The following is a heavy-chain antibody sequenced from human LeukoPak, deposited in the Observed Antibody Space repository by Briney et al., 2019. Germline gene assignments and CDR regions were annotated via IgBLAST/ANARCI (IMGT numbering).Heavy chain of an antibody. CDR1: GYTFTGYY. D-gene: IGHD6-19*01. J-gene: IGHJ4*02. CDR3: ARFAVHRRIAVTGQFGLDY. CDR2: INPSGGTT. Sequence: VASVKVSCKASGYTFTGYYMHWVRQAPGQGLGWMGIINPSGGTTNYAQKFQGRVTMTRDTSTSTVYMELSSLRSEDTAVYYCARFAVHRRIAVTGQFGLDYWGRGTLVTVSS. V-gene: IGHV1-46*01.